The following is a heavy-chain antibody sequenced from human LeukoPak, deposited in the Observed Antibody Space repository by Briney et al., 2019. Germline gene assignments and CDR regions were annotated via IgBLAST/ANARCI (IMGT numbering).Heavy chain of an antibody. Sequence: PGGSLRLSCAASGFTVSSNYMSWVRQAPGKGLEWVSVIYSGGSTYYADSVKGRFTISRDNSKNTLYLQMNSPRAEDTAVYYCARTRSDAFDIWGQGTMVTVSS. D-gene: IGHD2-2*01. CDR2: IYSGGST. CDR1: GFTVSSNY. V-gene: IGHV3-53*01. J-gene: IGHJ3*02. CDR3: ARTRSDAFDI.